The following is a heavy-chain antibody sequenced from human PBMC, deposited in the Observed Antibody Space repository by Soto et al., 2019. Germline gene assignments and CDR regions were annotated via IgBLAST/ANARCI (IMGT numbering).Heavy chain of an antibody. Sequence: GGSLRLSCAASGFIFSSYAMTWVRQAPGKGLEWVSAISGSGVSTYYADSVKGRFTISRDNAKNSLYLQMNSLRAEDTAVYYCAREGFRAVMSYYGMDVWGQGTTVTVSS. CDR3: AREGFRAVMSYYGMDV. J-gene: IGHJ6*02. CDR1: GFIFSSYA. V-gene: IGHV3-23*01. CDR2: ISGSGVST. D-gene: IGHD3-16*01.